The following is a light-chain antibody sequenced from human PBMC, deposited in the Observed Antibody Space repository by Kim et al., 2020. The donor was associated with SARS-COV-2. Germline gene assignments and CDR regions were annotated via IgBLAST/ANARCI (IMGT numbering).Light chain of an antibody. CDR3: QSYDNSNQV. V-gene: IGLV6-57*01. CDR2: EDN. Sequence: NFMLTQPHSVSESPGKTVTISCTRSSGSIASNYVQWYQQRPGSSPTTVIYEDNQRPSGVPDRFSGSFDSSSNSASLTISELKTEDEADYYCQSYDNSNQVFGGGTKLTVL. CDR1: SGSIASNY. J-gene: IGLJ3*02.